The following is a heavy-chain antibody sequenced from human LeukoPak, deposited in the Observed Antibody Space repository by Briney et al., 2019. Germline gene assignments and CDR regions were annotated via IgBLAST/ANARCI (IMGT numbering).Heavy chain of an antibody. J-gene: IGHJ4*02. V-gene: IGHV3-21*01. CDR2: ISSSSSYI. D-gene: IGHD4-17*01. Sequence: GGSLRLSCAASGFTFSSYSMNWVRQAPGKGLEWVSSISSSSSYIYYADSVKGRFTISRDNAKNSLYLQMNSLRAEDTAVYYCAGRSDYGESGYWGQGTLVTVSS. CDR1: GFTFSSYS. CDR3: AGRSDYGESGY.